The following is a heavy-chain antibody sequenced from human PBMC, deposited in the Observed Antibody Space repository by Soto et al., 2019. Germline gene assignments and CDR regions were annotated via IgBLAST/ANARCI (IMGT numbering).Heavy chain of an antibody. CDR3: ARYIFGQGFIS. J-gene: IGHJ4*02. Sequence: QVQLVQSGAEVKKPGASVKDSCKASGSTFSTLDLNWVRQAPGQGLDWMGWMHANTGLTGHAQKFQGRLSMTRDTSISTAYMELSSLRADDTAVYYCARYIFGQGFISWGQGTLVTVSS. CDR2: MHANTGLT. D-gene: IGHD3-10*01. V-gene: IGHV1-8*01. CDR1: GSTFSTLD.